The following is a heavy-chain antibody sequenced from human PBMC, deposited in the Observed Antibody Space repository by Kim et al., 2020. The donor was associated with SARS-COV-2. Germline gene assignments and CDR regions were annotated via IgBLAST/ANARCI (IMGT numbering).Heavy chain of an antibody. J-gene: IGHJ3*02. CDR1: GYTFTGYY. Sequence: ASVKVSCKASGYTFTGYYMHWVRQAPGQGLEWMGWINPNSGGTNYAQKFQGRVTMTRDTSISTAYMELSRLRSDDTAVYYCAREYSSSSRDAFDIWGQGTMVTVS. V-gene: IGHV1-2*02. D-gene: IGHD6-6*01. CDR3: AREYSSSSRDAFDI. CDR2: INPNSGGT.